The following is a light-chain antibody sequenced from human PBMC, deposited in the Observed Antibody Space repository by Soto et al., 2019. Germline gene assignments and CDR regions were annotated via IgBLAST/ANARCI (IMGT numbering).Light chain of an antibody. J-gene: IGKJ5*01. CDR3: QQYDNLLIT. Sequence: DIQMTQSPSSLSASVGDRVTITCQASQDISNYLNWYQQKPGKAPKLLIYDASNLETGVQSRFSGSGSGTDFTFTIRSLQPEDIATYYCQQYDNLLITFGQGTRLEIK. CDR2: DAS. CDR1: QDISNY. V-gene: IGKV1-33*01.